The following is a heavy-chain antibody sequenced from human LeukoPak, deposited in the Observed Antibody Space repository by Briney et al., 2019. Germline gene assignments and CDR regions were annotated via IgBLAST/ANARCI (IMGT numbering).Heavy chain of an antibody. Sequence: PGGSLRLSCAASGFTFSNYSMNWVRQAPGKGLEWVSYITSSSTVYYAGSVKGRFTISRDNAKNSLFLQMNSLRAEDTAVYYCAKEAYYDLWSGHYKGGLDSWGPGTPVTVSS. D-gene: IGHD3-3*01. CDR1: GFTFSNYS. V-gene: IGHV3-48*04. CDR3: AKEAYYDLWSGHYKGGLDS. CDR2: ITSSSTV. J-gene: IGHJ4*02.